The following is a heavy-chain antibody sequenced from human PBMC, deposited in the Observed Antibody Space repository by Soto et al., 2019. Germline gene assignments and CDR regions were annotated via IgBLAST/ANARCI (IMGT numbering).Heavy chain of an antibody. CDR3: ARARYCSSTSCYLVPLYYYYYYGMDV. V-gene: IGHV1-69*01. J-gene: IGHJ6*02. D-gene: IGHD2-2*01. CDR1: GGTFSSYA. CDR2: IIPIFGTA. Sequence: QVQLVQSGAEVKKPGSSVKVSCKASGGTFSSYAISWVRQAPGQGLEWMGGIIPIFGTANYAQKFQGRVTITADESTSTAYMELSSLRSEDTAVYYCARARYCSSTSCYLVPLYYYYYYGMDVWGQGTTVTGSS.